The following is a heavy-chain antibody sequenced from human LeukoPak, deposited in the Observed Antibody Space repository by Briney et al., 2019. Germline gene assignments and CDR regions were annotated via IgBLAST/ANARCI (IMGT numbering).Heavy chain of an antibody. CDR2: ISSSSSYI. CDR1: GFTLSSYS. J-gene: IGHJ4*02. V-gene: IGHV3-21*01. D-gene: IGHD3-10*01. Sequence: GGSLRLSCAASGFTLSSYSMNWVRQAPGKGLEWVSSISSSSSYIYYADSVKGRFTISRDNAKNSLYLQMNSLRAEDTAVYYCASGFGAEGGYWGQGTLVTVSS. CDR3: ASGFGAEGGY.